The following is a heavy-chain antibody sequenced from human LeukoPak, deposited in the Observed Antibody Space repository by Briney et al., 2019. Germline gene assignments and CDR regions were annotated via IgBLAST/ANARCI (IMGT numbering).Heavy chain of an antibody. CDR3: ARSYVVVPGSISNWFDP. J-gene: IGHJ5*02. CDR2: ISSSSSYI. CDR1: GFTFSSYS. V-gene: IGHV3-21*01. Sequence: GGSLRLSCAASGFTFSSYSMNWVRQAPGKGLERVSSISSSSSYIYYADSVKGRFTISRDNAKNTVDLQVNSLRAEDTAVYYCARSYVVVPGSISNWFDPWGQGTLVTVSS. D-gene: IGHD2-2*01.